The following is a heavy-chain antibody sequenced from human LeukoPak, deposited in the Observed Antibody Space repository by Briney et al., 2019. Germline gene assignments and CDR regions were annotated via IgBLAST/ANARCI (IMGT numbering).Heavy chain of an antibody. V-gene: IGHV3-21*05. CDR1: GFIFSEYS. Sequence: GGSLRLSCGASGFIFSEYSMNGVREAPGKALEWISYVGIDSGKTKYADSVKGQFTISGDNAKKSLYLQMHVLRVEDTAVYYCARDYRFAFDIWGQGTLVSVSS. J-gene: IGHJ4*02. CDR2: VGIDSGKT. CDR3: ARDYRFAFDI.